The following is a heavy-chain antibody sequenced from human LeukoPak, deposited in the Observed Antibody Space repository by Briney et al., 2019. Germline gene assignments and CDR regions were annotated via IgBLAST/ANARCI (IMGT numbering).Heavy chain of an antibody. J-gene: IGHJ4*02. V-gene: IGHV1-24*01. CDR2: FDPEDGET. CDR3: ATAMYRWFGELDY. D-gene: IGHD3-10*01. Sequence: ASVKISCKVSGYTLTELSMHWVRQAPGKGLEWMGGFDPEDGETIYAQKFQGRVTMTEDTSTDTAYMELSSLRSEDTAVYYCATAMYRWFGELDYWGQGTLVTVSS. CDR1: GYTLTELS.